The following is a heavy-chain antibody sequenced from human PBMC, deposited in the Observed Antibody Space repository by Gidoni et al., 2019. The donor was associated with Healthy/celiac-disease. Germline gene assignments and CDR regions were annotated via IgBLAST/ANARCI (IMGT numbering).Heavy chain of an antibody. V-gene: IGHV4-39*01. CDR1: GGSISSSSYS. CDR2: IYYSGST. CDR3: ARYSGSYLDAFDI. J-gene: IGHJ3*02. D-gene: IGHD1-26*01. Sequence: QPQLQESGPGLVKPSETPSLTCTVSGGSISSSSYSWGWIRQSPGKGLEWIASIYYSGSTDYNPSLKRRVTISVDTSKNQFSLKLSAVAAADTAVYYCARYSGSYLDAFDIWGQGTMVTVSS.